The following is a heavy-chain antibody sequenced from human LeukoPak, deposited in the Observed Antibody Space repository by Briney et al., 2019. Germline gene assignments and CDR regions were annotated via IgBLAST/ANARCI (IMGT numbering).Heavy chain of an antibody. CDR2: ISGSGGST. J-gene: IGHJ3*02. D-gene: IGHD3-10*01. CDR1: GFTFSSYA. V-gene: IGHV3-23*01. Sequence: GGSLRLSCAAYGFTFSSYAMSWVRQAPGKGLEWVSAISGSGGSTYYADSVKGRFTISRDNSKNTLYLQMNSLRAEDTAVYYCAMIITMVRGVIRPDDAFDIWGQGTMVTVSS. CDR3: AMIITMVRGVIRPDDAFDI.